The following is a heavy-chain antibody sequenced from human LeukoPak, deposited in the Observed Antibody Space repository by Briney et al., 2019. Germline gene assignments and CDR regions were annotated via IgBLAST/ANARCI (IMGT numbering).Heavy chain of an antibody. CDR3: ARDVYATSRFRNAFDI. Sequence: GGSLRLSCAASGFTFSSYWMSWVRQAPGKGLEWVANIKQDGSEKYYVDSVKGRFTISRDNAKNSLYLQMNSLRAEDTAVYYCARDVYATSRFRNAFDIGGKGTMVTVSS. J-gene: IGHJ3*02. CDR1: GFTFSSYW. V-gene: IGHV3-7*01. CDR2: IKQDGSEK. D-gene: IGHD5-12*01.